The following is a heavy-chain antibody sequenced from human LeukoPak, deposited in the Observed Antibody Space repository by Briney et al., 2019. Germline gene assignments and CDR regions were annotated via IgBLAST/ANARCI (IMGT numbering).Heavy chain of an antibody. CDR1: GFTFSDYY. D-gene: IGHD1-1*01. CDR3: ATIQPAQNWFDP. Sequence: PGGSLRLSCAASGFTFSDYYMSWIRQAPGKGLEWVSYISSSSSYTNYADSVKGRFTISRDNAKNSLYLQMNSLRAEDTALYYCATIQPAQNWFDPWGQGTLVTVSS. J-gene: IGHJ5*02. CDR2: ISSSSSYT. V-gene: IGHV3-11*03.